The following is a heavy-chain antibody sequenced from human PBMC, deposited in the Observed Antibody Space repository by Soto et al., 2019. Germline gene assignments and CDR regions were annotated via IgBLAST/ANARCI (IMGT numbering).Heavy chain of an antibody. D-gene: IGHD2-2*01. CDR2: LGGNGFTT. Sequence: EVQLLESGGGLVQPGGSLRLSCVVSGFTFGSYAMSWVRQAPEKGPEWVAILGGNGFTTYYTDSVKGRFTISGDKSKNTLFPQMNSLRADDTGVYYCAKGLRPSLTFFYYLDVWGRGTSVTVSS. J-gene: IGHJ6*03. CDR3: AKGLRPSLTFFYYLDV. CDR1: GFTFGSYA. V-gene: IGHV3-23*01.